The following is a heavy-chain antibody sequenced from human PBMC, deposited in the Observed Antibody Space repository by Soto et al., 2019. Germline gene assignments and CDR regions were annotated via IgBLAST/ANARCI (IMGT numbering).Heavy chain of an antibody. CDR2: IYYSGST. Sequence: SETLSLTFTFSGGSISSGDYYWSWIRQPPGKGLEWIGYIYYSGSTYYNPSLKSRVTISVDTSKNQFSLKLSSVTAADTAVYYCAITEQDYCSGGSCYPNDAFDIWGQGTMVTVSS. D-gene: IGHD2-15*01. CDR3: AITEQDYCSGGSCYPNDAFDI. J-gene: IGHJ3*02. V-gene: IGHV4-30-4*01. CDR1: GGSISSGDYY.